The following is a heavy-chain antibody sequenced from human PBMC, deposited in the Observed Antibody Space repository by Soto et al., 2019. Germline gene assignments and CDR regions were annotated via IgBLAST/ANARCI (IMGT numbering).Heavy chain of an antibody. CDR1: GASISSGGYY. J-gene: IGHJ4*02. CDR3: ARVGRYYDSGVWGGYFEY. D-gene: IGHD3-22*01. V-gene: IGHV4-31*03. CDR2: LYYSGVT. Sequence: QVQLQESGPGLVKPSQTLSLTCTVSGASISSGGYYWSWIRQDPGKGLEWLGYLYYSGVTYYNPSRKSRVTISVDTSKNQFSLKLNSVTAADTAVYYCARVGRYYDSGVWGGYFEYWGQGTLVTVTS.